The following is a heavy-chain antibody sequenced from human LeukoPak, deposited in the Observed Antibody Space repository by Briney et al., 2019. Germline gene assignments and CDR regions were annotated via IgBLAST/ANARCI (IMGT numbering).Heavy chain of an antibody. CDR1: GFTFSSYA. D-gene: IGHD5-18*01. CDR3: ARVDSNGYYFFDY. Sequence: GGSLGLSCAASGFTFSSYAMHWGRQAPGKGLEYVSTISSNGGSTYYANSVKGRFTISRDNSKNTLYLQMGSLRAEDMAVYYCARVDSNGYYFFDYWGQGTLVTVSS. J-gene: IGHJ4*02. CDR2: ISSNGGST. V-gene: IGHV3-64*01.